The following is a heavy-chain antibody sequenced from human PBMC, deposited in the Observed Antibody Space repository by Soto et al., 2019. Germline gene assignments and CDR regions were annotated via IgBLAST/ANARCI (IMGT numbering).Heavy chain of an antibody. D-gene: IGHD3-10*01. V-gene: IGHV4-59*01. J-gene: IGHJ4*02. Sequence: LSLTCSVSGGSMSEYVWSWIRQSPGKGLEWIGYIYYLGSTDYNPSLKSRVTISVDTSKRQFSLRLTSVTAADTAVYYCARDGYDGSGSPYPAYWGPGTQVTVSS. CDR2: IYYLGST. CDR3: ARDGYDGSGSPYPAY. CDR1: GGSMSEYV.